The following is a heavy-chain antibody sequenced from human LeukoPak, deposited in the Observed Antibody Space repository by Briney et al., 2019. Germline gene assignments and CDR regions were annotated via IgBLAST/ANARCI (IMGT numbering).Heavy chain of an antibody. CDR1: GFTFSSYA. D-gene: IGHD4-17*01. CDR3: AKPLYYGDYVD. CDR2: IGGSGGST. Sequence: GGSLRLSCAASGFTFSSYAMSWVRRAQGRGLEWVSAIGGSGGSTYYADSVKGRFTISRDNSKNTLYLQMNSLRAEDTAVYYCAKPLYYGDYVDWGQGTLVTVSS. J-gene: IGHJ4*02. V-gene: IGHV3-23*01.